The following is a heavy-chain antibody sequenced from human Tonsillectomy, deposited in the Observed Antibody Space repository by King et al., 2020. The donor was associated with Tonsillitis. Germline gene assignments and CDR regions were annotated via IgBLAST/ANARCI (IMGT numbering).Heavy chain of an antibody. CDR3: ARVPLYSSSTLGNDY. V-gene: IGHV4-34*01. CDR2: INHSGST. CDR1: GGSFSGYY. D-gene: IGHD6-6*01. J-gene: IGHJ4*02. Sequence: VQLQQWGAGLLKPSETLSLTCAVYGGSFSGYYWSWIRQPPGKGLEWIGEINHSGSTNYNPSLKSRVTISVDTSKNQFSLTLSSVTAADTAVYYCARVPLYSSSTLGNDYWGQGTLVTVSS.